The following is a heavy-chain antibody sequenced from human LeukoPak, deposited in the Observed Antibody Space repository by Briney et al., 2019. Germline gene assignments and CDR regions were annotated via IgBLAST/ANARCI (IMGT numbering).Heavy chain of an antibody. CDR1: GGSFSGYY. V-gene: IGHV4-34*01. CDR2: INHSGST. D-gene: IGHD6-13*01. CDR3: ARRARSWNYYYYYMDV. J-gene: IGHJ6*03. Sequence: SETLSLTCAVYGGSFSGYYWSWIRQPPGKGLEWIGEINHSGSTNYHPSLKSRVTISVDTSKNHFSLKLSSVTAADTAVYYCARRARSWNYYYYYMDVWGKGTTVTVSS.